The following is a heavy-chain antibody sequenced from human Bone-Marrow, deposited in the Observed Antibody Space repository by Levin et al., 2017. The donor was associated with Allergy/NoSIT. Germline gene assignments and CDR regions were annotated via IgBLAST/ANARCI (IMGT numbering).Heavy chain of an antibody. Sequence: QSGPTLVKPTQTLTLTCSFSGFSLTTSGVGVGWIRQPPGKALEWLALVYWDDDKRYSPSLKSRLTITKDTSKDQVVLTMTNMDPVDTATYYCTQVVTTVTTLWGQGILVTVSS. CDR3: TQVVTTVTTL. CDR2: VYWDDDK. J-gene: IGHJ4*02. CDR1: GFSLTTSGVG. V-gene: IGHV2-5*02. D-gene: IGHD4-17*01.